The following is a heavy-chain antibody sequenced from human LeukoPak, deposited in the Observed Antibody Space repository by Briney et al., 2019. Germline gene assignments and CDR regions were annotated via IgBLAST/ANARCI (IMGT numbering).Heavy chain of an antibody. V-gene: IGHV1-69*10. CDR3: ARRSGYSYGTSYYYYGMDV. Sequence: SVTVSCKASGGTFSSYAISWVRQAPGQGLEWMGRIIPILGIANYAQKFQGRVTITADKSTSTAYMELSSLRSEDTAVYYCARRSGYSYGTSYYYYGMDVWGQGTTVTVSS. J-gene: IGHJ6*02. CDR2: IIPILGIA. D-gene: IGHD5-18*01. CDR1: GGTFSSYA.